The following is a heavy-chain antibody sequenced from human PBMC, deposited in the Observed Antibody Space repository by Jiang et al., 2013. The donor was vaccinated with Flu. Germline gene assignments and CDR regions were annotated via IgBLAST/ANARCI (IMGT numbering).Heavy chain of an antibody. D-gene: IGHD6-19*01. J-gene: IGHJ4*02. CDR2: IYYSGST. CDR1: GGSISSYY. CDR3: ARIAVAGKFDY. Sequence: SETLSLTCTVSGGSISSYYWSWIRQPPGKGLEWIGYIYYSGSTNYNPSLKSRVTISVDTSKNQFSLKLSSVTAADTAVYYCARIAVAGKFDYWGQGTLVTVSS. V-gene: IGHV4-59*01.